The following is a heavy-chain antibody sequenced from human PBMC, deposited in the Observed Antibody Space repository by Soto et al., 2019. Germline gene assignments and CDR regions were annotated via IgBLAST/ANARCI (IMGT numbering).Heavy chain of an antibody. CDR1: GGSISSYY. V-gene: IGHV4-59*08. Sequence: QVQLQESGPGLVKPSETLSLTCTVSGGSISSYYWSWIRQPPGKGLEWIGYIYYSGSTNYNPSLKSRVTLTVDTSKNQFSLKLSSVTAADTAVYYCASLSSGWSRSFDYWGQGTLVTVSS. CDR3: ASLSSGWSRSFDY. D-gene: IGHD6-19*01. J-gene: IGHJ4*02. CDR2: IYYSGST.